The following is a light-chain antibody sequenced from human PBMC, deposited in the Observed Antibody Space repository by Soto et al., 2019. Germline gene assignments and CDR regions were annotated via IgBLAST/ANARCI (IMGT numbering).Light chain of an antibody. CDR2: ENN. V-gene: IGLV1-51*02. J-gene: IGLJ2*01. CDR1: SSNIGNNY. CDR3: GTWDSSLSADVV. Sequence: QAVVTQPPSVSAAPGQTVTISCSGSSSNIGNNYVSWYQQLPGTAPKLLIYENNKRPSGIPDRFSGSKSGTSATLGITGLQTGDEADYYCGTWDSSLSADVVFGGGTKLTVL.